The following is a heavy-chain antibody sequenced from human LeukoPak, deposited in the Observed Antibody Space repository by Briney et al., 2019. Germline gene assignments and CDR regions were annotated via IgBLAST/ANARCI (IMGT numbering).Heavy chain of an antibody. CDR1: GFTFSSLS. J-gene: IGHJ4*02. Sequence: PGGSLRLSCTASGFTFSSLSMNWVRQAPEKGLEWVSYISGTSSNIYYADSVKGRFTISRDNAKISLYLQMNSLRDEDTAVYYCARKGDYHDYWGQGTLVTVSS. CDR3: ARKGDYHDY. V-gene: IGHV3-48*02. CDR2: ISGTSSNI.